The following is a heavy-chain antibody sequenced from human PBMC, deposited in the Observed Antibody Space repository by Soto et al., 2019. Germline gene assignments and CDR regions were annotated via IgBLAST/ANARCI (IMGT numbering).Heavy chain of an antibody. Sequence: QVQLQESGPGLVKPSETLSLSCTVSGCSMSSYYWSWIRQPPGKVLEWIGHIYYSGSTNYNRSLKRRVTESVDTSKTQFSLKLSSVTAADTAVYYCARGSEGGTVTPFDYWGQGTLVTVSS. CDR3: ARGSEGGTVTPFDY. J-gene: IGHJ4*02. CDR2: IYYSGST. CDR1: GCSMSSYY. V-gene: IGHV4-59*01. D-gene: IGHD4-17*01.